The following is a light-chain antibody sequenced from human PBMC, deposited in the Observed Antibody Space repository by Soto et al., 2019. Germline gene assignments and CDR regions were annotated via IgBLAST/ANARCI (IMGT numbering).Light chain of an antibody. CDR1: QTIISW. V-gene: IGKV1-5*03. CDR3: QYYKEYST. CDR2: EAS. Sequence: DIQMTQSPSTLSASVGDRVTITCRASQTIISWLAWYQQKPGKAPKLLIYEASSSEVGVPPRFSGSGFGTEFTLTISSLQPDDFATYYCQYYKEYSTFGQGTRLEIK. J-gene: IGKJ1*01.